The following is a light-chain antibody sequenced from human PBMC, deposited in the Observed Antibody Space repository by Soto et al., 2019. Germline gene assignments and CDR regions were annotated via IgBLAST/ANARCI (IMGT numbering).Light chain of an antibody. V-gene: IGKV3-11*01. CDR1: QSVSSN. CDR3: QQRVFRVT. Sequence: EIVMTQSPASRSLSPGERATLSCRASQSVSSNFAWYQQKPGQAPRLLIYDASTRATGIPARFSGSGSGTDFSLTISGLEPEDFAVYYCQQRVFRVTFGGGTKVDIK. J-gene: IGKJ4*01. CDR2: DAS.